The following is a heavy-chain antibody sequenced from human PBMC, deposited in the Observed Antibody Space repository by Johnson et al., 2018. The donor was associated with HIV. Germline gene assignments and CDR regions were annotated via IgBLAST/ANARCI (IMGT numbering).Heavy chain of an antibody. Sequence: QMLLVESGGGVVQPGGSLRLSCAASGFTFSSYGMHWVRQAPGKGLEWVAVISYDGRNKYYADSVKGRFTISRDNSKNTLYLQMNSLRAEDTAVYYCAKAHGFGEFMIAFDIWGQGTMVTVSS. CDR2: ISYDGRNK. CDR1: GFTFSSYG. V-gene: IGHV3-30*18. D-gene: IGHD3-10*01. CDR3: AKAHGFGEFMIAFDI. J-gene: IGHJ3*02.